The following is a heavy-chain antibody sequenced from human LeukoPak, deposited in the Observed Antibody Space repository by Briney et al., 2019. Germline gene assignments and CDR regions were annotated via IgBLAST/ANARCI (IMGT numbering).Heavy chain of an antibody. CDR1: GYTFTGYY. CDR3: ARDHYYGSGSYYNGNGHHDAFVI. V-gene: IGHV1-2*06. Sequence: GASVKVSCKASGYTFTGYYMHWVRQAPGQGLEWMGRINPNSGGTNYAQKFQGRVTMTRDTSISTAYMELSRLRSDDTAVYYCARDHYYGSGSYYNGNGHHDAFVIWGQGTMVTVSS. D-gene: IGHD3-10*01. J-gene: IGHJ3*02. CDR2: INPNSGGT.